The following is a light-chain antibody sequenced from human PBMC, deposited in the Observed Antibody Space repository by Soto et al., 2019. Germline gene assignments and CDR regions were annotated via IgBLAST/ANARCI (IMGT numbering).Light chain of an antibody. CDR2: GAS. CDR3: QQYNNWPTWT. Sequence: EIVFTQSPCTLSLSPVERCTLSCRASQTVSSNFLAWYQQKPGQAPRLLIYGASTRTTGIPARFSGSGSGTDFTLTISRLEPEDFAVYYCQQYNNWPTWTFGQGTKVDIK. J-gene: IGKJ1*01. V-gene: IGKV3-20*01. CDR1: QTVSSNF.